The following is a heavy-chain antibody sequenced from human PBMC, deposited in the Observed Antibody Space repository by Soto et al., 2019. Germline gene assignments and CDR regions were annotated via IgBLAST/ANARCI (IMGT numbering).Heavy chain of an antibody. D-gene: IGHD6-19*01. CDR1: GYTFTNHG. CDR3: TMSPGIAVAYDY. CDR2: IFGYNGIT. V-gene: IGHV1-18*04. J-gene: IGHJ4*02. Sequence: QVQLVQSGAEVKKPGASVKVSCKTSGYTFTNHGISWARQAPGQGLEWMGWIFGYNGITNYAQKFQGRVTMTTDTSTSTAYMELRSLRSDDTAVYYCTMSPGIAVAYDYWGQGNLVTVSS.